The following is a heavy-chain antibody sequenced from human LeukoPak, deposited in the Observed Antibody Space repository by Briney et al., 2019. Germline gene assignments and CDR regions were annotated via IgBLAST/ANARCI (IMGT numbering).Heavy chain of an antibody. CDR2: INPNSGGT. V-gene: IGHV1-2*02. CDR3: ARDFGGPQYYYDSSGYPSY. D-gene: IGHD3-22*01. CDR1: GYTFTGYY. Sequence: ASVKVSRKASGYTFTGYYMHWVRQAPGQGLEWMGWINPNSGGTNYAQKFQGRVTMTRDTSISTAYMELSRLRSDDTAVYYCARDFGGPQYYYDSSGYPSYWGQGTLVTVSS. J-gene: IGHJ4*02.